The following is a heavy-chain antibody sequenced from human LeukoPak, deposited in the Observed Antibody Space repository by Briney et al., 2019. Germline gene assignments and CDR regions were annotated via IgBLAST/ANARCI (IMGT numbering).Heavy chain of an antibody. CDR3: ARGSATDAFDI. CDR2: IYTGGST. CDR1: GGSIPNYY. Sequence: PSETLSLTCTVSGGSIPNYYWSWIRQPAGKGLEWIGRIYTGGSTNYNPSLKSRVTMSVDTSRNQFSLKLSSVTAADTAVYFCARGSATDAFDIWGQGTMVTVSS. J-gene: IGHJ3*02. D-gene: IGHD2-15*01. V-gene: IGHV4-4*07.